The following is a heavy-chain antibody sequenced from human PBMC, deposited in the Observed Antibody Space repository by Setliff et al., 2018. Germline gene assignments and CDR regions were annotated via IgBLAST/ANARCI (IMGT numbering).Heavy chain of an antibody. J-gene: IGHJ4*02. CDR1: GFTFSSYA. V-gene: IGHV3-23*01. CDR2: ISGSGGST. D-gene: IGHD3-22*01. Sequence: GGSLRLSCAASGFTFSSYAMSWVRQAPGKGLEWVSAISGSGGSTYYADSVKGRFTISRDNSKNTLYLQMNSLRAEDTAVYYCAKDYYDSSGYYYSSPFFDYWGQGTLVTVSS. CDR3: AKDYYDSSGYYYSSPFFDY.